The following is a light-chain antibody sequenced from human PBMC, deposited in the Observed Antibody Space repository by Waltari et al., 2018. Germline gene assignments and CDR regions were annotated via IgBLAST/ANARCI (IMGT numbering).Light chain of an antibody. CDR2: DVN. J-gene: IGLJ3*02. Sequence: QSALTQPASVSGSPGQSTTLPCTRTSRAVGRSNSVPWYQHHPHKAPKLIIYDVNHRPSGVSDRFSGSKSGNTASLTISGLRADDEADYYCSSYTSISTLGVFGGGTRLTVL. V-gene: IGLV2-14*03. CDR1: SRAVGRSNS. CDR3: SSYTSISTLGV.